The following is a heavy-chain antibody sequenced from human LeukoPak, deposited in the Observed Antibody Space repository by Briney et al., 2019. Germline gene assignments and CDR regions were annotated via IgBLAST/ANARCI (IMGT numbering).Heavy chain of an antibody. Sequence: GGSLRLSCAASGFTFSSYAMSWVRQAPGKGLEWVSCIGGSGGETYYTDSVKGRFTVSRDNSKSTLYLQVNSLRAEDTAVYYCAKEALDAFDIWGQGTMVTVSS. CDR2: IGGSGGET. V-gene: IGHV3-23*01. CDR1: GFTFSSYA. CDR3: AKEALDAFDI. D-gene: IGHD3-3*02. J-gene: IGHJ3*02.